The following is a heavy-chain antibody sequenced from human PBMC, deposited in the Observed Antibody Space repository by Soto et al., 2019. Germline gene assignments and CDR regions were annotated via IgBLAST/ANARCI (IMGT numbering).Heavy chain of an antibody. CDR3: ARERVYYYDSSGYYNFDF. CDR2: VSYDGTKQ. V-gene: IGHV3-30*14. D-gene: IGHD3-22*01. CDR1: GFTFSHYA. J-gene: IGHJ4*02. Sequence: QVQLVESGGGVVQPGRSLRVSCAASGFTFSHYAMHWVRQAPGKGLEWVAVVSYDGTKQFYADSVKGRFTISRGSSNCTLYLQMNSLRDTDTAVYSCARERVYYYDSSGYYNFDFWSQGTLVTVSS.